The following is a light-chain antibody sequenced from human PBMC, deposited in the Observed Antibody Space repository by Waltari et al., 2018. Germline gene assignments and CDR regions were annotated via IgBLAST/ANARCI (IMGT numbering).Light chain of an antibody. V-gene: IGKV1-9*01. CDR3: QQLNSYPIT. Sequence: SQLTQSPSSLSASVGDRVTSTCRASQGISSNLAWYQQKPGKAPKLLISAASTLQSGVPLRFSGSGSGTDFTLTISSLQPEDFATYYCQQLNSYPITFGQGTRLEIK. CDR2: AAS. CDR1: QGISSN. J-gene: IGKJ5*01.